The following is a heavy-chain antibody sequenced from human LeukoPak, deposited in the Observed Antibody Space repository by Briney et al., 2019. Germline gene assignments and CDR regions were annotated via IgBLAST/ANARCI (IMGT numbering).Heavy chain of an antibody. CDR1: GFTFSSYS. D-gene: IGHD2-15*01. J-gene: IGHJ3*02. Sequence: GGSLRLSCAASGFTFSSYSMNWVRQAPGKGLEWVSSISSSSSYIYYADSVKGRFTISRDNAKNSLYLQMNSLRAEDTAVYYCARKDRRDAFDIWGQGTMVTVSS. V-gene: IGHV3-21*01. CDR3: ARKDRRDAFDI. CDR2: ISSSSSYI.